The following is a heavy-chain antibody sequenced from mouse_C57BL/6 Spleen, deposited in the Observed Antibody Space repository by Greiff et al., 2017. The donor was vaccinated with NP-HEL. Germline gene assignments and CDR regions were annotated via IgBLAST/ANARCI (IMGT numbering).Heavy chain of an antibody. Sequence: VKLMESGPELVKPGASVKISCKASGYAFSSSWMNWVKQRPGKGLEWIGRIYPGDGDTNYNGKFKGKATLTADKSSSTAYMQLSSLTSEDSAVYFCAREGYGSRSGYFDYWGQGTTLTVSS. J-gene: IGHJ2*01. CDR3: AREGYGSRSGYFDY. CDR1: GYAFSSSW. V-gene: IGHV1-82*01. CDR2: IYPGDGDT. D-gene: IGHD1-1*01.